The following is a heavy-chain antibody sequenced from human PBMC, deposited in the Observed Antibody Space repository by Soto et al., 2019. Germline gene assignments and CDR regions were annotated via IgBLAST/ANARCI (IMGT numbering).Heavy chain of an antibody. CDR1: GDSMNNYY. V-gene: IGHV4-4*07. CDR3: ARGNTPNF. D-gene: IGHD1-7*01. Sequence: QVQLQESGPGLVKPSETLSLTCTVSGDSMNNYYWTWIRQPAGKGLEWIGRIYPSGSTTYNPSLWSRVPMSIDTSKNQFSLNLRSVTAVDTAVYYCARGNTPNFWVQGTLVNVSS. CDR2: IYPSGST. J-gene: IGHJ1*01.